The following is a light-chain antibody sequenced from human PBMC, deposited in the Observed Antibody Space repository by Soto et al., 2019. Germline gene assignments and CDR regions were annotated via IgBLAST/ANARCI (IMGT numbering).Light chain of an antibody. CDR3: QQSNNWPWT. J-gene: IGKJ1*01. Sequence: EIVMTQSPSTLSVSAGGRATLSCRASQSISDTLAWYQQKPGQAPRLLIYDASTRATGIPARFSGSGSGTEFTLTISSLQSEDFAVYYCQQSNNWPWTFGQGTKVDIK. CDR2: DAS. V-gene: IGKV3-15*01. CDR1: QSISDT.